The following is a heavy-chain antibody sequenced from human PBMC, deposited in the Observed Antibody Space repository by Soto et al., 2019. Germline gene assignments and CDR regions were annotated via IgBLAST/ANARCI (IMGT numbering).Heavy chain of an antibody. D-gene: IGHD4-17*01. J-gene: IGHJ6*02. V-gene: IGHV5-51*01. CDR1: GYNFHTYW. Sequence: GESLKISCKGSGYNFHTYWIAWVRQMPGKGLEWMGFIYPHDSDTRYSPSFRGQVTISADKSINTAYLQWTSLKASDIAIYFCARPTDYHYGMQVWGQGTTVTVSS. CDR2: IYPHDSDT. CDR3: ARPTDYHYGMQV.